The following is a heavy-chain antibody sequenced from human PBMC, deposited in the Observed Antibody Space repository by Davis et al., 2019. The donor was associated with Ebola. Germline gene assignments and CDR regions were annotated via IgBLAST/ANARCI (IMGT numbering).Heavy chain of an antibody. J-gene: IGHJ4*02. D-gene: IGHD5-18*01. CDR1: PLSFSDYA. CDR2: ISWNSGTK. CDR3: ARDVDTAMVSY. Sequence: PGGSLRLSCVASPLSFSDYAMHWVRQVPGKGLEWVSGISWNSGTKGYAESVKGRFTISRDNSKNTLYLQMNSLRAEDTAVYYCARDVDTAMVSYWGQGTLVTVSS. V-gene: IGHV3-9*01.